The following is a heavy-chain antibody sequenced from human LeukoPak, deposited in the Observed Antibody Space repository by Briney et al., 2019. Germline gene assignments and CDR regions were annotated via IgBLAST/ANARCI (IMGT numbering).Heavy chain of an antibody. Sequence: PSETLSLTCTVSGGSISSYYLSWIRQPAGKGLEWIGRIYTSGSTNYNPSLKSRVTMSVDTSKNQFSLKLSSVTAADTAVYYCASTDTNGGAFDIWGQGTMVTVSS. V-gene: IGHV4-4*07. D-gene: IGHD2-8*01. J-gene: IGHJ3*02. CDR1: GGSISSYY. CDR3: ASTDTNGGAFDI. CDR2: IYTSGST.